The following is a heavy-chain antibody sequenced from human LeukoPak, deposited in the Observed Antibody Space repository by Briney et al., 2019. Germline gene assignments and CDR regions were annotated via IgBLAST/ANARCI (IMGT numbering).Heavy chain of an antibody. CDR2: INPNSGGT. D-gene: IGHD2-2*01. J-gene: IGHJ4*02. CDR3: ATIGGYCSSTSCVDY. V-gene: IGHV1-2*02. Sequence: ASVKVSCKASGYTFTGYYMHLVRQAPGQGLEWMGWINPNSGGTNYAQKFQGRVTMTRDTSISTAYMELSRLRSDDTAVYYCATIGGYCSSTSCVDYWGQGTLVTVSS. CDR1: GYTFTGYY.